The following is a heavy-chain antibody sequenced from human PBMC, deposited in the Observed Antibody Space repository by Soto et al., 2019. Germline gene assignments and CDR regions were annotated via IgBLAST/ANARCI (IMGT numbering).Heavy chain of an antibody. CDR2: ISSSSSTI. J-gene: IGHJ4*02. Sequence: GALRLSCAASGFTFSSYSMNWGRQAPGKGLEWVSYISSSSSTIYYADSVKGRFTISRDNAKNSLYLQMNSLRDEDTPVYYCARDYGGNSVPDYWGQGTLVTVSS. D-gene: IGHD2-21*02. CDR1: GFTFSSYS. V-gene: IGHV3-48*02. CDR3: ARDYGGNSVPDY.